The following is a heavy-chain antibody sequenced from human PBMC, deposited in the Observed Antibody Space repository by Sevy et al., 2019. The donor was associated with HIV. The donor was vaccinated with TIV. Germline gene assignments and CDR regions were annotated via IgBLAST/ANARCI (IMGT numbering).Heavy chain of an antibody. CDR3: ARSSPGATQDAFDI. V-gene: IGHV3-48*03. CDR2: ISSSGSTI. CDR1: GFTFSSYE. J-gene: IGHJ3*02. Sequence: GGSLRLSCAASGFTFSSYEMNWVRQAPGKGLEWVSYISSSGSTIYYADSVKGGFTISRENAKNSLYLQMNSLRAEDTAVYYCARSSPGATQDAFDIWGQGTMVTVSS. D-gene: IGHD1-26*01.